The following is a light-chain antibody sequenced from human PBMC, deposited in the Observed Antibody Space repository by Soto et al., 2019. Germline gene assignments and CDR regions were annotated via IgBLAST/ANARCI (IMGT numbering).Light chain of an antibody. CDR2: RDT. CDR1: SSNIGRNF. Sequence: QSVLTQPPSASGTPGQRVSISCSGSSSNIGRNFVYWYQQLPGTAPKLIIFRDTQRPSGVPDRISGSKSGTSAYLAISGLQSEDDADYFCATWDDSLHGLVFGGGTQLTVL. V-gene: IGLV1-44*01. J-gene: IGLJ2*01. CDR3: ATWDDSLHGLV.